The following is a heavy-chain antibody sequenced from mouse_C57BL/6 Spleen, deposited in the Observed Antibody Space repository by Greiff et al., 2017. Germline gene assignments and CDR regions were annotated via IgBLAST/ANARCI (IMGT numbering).Heavy chain of an antibody. Sequence: VQLQQSGPELVKPGASVKISCKASGYTFTDYYMNWVKQSHGKSLEWIGDINPNNGGTSYNQKFKGKATLTVDKSSSTAYMELRSLTSEDSAVYYCARMGYDGYPFAYWGQGTLVTVSA. CDR2: INPNNGGT. V-gene: IGHV1-26*01. CDR1: GYTFTDYY. CDR3: ARMGYDGYPFAY. J-gene: IGHJ3*01. D-gene: IGHD2-3*01.